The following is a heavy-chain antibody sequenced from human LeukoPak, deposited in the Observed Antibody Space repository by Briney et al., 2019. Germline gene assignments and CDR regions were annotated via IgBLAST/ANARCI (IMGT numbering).Heavy chain of an antibody. CDR3: ARGTSISSHPPCDY. CDR2: IRYDGSNK. D-gene: IGHD6-13*01. Sequence: TGGSLRLSXAASGFTFGSYGMHWVRQTPGKGLEWVAFIRYDGSNKYYADSVKGRFTISRDNSKNTLYLQMNSLRAEDTAVYYCARGTSISSHPPCDYWGQGTLVTVSS. CDR1: GFTFGSYG. V-gene: IGHV3-30*02. J-gene: IGHJ4*02.